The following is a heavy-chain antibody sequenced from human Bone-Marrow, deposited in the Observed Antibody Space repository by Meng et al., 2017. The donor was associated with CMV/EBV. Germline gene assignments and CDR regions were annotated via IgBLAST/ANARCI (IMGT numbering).Heavy chain of an antibody. V-gene: IGHV1-18*01. CDR1: GGTFSSYG. CDR2: ISAYNGNT. D-gene: IGHD3-3*01. CDR3: ARGEGRITIFGVVIKGPLAY. Sequence: ASVKVSCKASGGTFSSYGISWVRQAPGQGLEWMGWISAYNGNTNYAQKLQGRVTMTTDTSTSTAYMELRSLRSDDTAVYYCARGEGRITIFGVVIKGPLAYWGQGTLVTVSS. J-gene: IGHJ4*02.